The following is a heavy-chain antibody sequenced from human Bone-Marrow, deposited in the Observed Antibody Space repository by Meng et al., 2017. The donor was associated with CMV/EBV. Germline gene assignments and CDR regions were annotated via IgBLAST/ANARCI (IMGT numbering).Heavy chain of an antibody. J-gene: IGHJ6*02. CDR2: MNPNSGNT. CDR1: GYTFTSYD. V-gene: IGHV1-8*01. CDR3: AREPYYYDSSGYYSEYYYYYYGMDV. D-gene: IGHD3-22*01. Sequence: ASVKVSCKASGYTFTSYDINWVRQATGQGLEWMGWMNPNSGNTGYAQKFQGRVTMTRNTSISTAYVELSSLRSEDTAVYYCAREPYYYDSSGYYSEYYYYYYGMDVWGQGTTVTVSS.